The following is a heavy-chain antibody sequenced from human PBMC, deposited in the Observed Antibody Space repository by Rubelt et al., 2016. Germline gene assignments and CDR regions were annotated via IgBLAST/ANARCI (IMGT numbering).Heavy chain of an antibody. CDR1: GYTFTGYY. CDR3: ARAATSYGDYVSYWFKDYYGMDV. Sequence: QVQLLHSGSELKKPGASVKVSCKASGYTFTGYYMHWVRQAPGQGLEWMGWINPNSGGTNYAQKFQGWVTMTRDTSFSTAYMELSRLRSDDTAVYYCARAATSYGDYVSYWFKDYYGMDVWGQGTTVTVSS. CDR2: INPNSGGT. J-gene: IGHJ6*02. D-gene: IGHD4-17*01. V-gene: IGHV1-2*04.